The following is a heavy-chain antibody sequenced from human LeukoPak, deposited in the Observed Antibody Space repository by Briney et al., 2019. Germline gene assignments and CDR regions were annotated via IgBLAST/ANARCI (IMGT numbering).Heavy chain of an antibody. D-gene: IGHD3/OR15-3a*01. Sequence: GESLKISCMGSGYTFTNSWIGWVRQMPGEGLELMGIINPTNSEVRYSPSFQAQVTISVDKSINTAYLQWSSLKASDTAMYYCARIDLDDVFDIWGQGTMVTVSS. CDR1: GYTFTNSW. J-gene: IGHJ3*02. CDR3: ARIDLDDVFDI. CDR2: INPTNSEV. V-gene: IGHV5-51*01.